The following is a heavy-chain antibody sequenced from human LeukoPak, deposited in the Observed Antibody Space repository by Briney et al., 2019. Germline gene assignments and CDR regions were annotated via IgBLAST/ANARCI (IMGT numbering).Heavy chain of an antibody. V-gene: IGHV3-7*03. CDR2: INQDGGGR. D-gene: IGHD1-26*01. J-gene: IGHJ4*02. Sequence: PGGSLRLSCAASGFTFSDNWMTWVRQAPGKGLEWVANINQDGGGRYYVDSVQGRFIISRDNAQNSLYLQMNSLRAEDTAIYYCVRDRGTYRPIDYWGQGTLVTVSS. CDR3: VRDRGTYRPIDY. CDR1: GFTFSDNW.